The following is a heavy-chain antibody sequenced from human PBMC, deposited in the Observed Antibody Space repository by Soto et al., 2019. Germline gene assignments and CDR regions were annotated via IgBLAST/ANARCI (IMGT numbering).Heavy chain of an antibody. Sequence: GGSLRLSCAASGFTFRSYGMHWVRQAPGKGLEWVAVISYDGSNKYYADSVKGRFTISRDNSKNTLYLQMNSLRAEDTAVYYCAKDQYDIFSGYRNLAYCYVMSVRGRGSSVTVS. D-gene: IGHD3-9*01. V-gene: IGHV3-30*18. J-gene: IGHJ6*02. CDR2: ISYDGSNK. CDR1: GFTFRSYG. CDR3: AKDQYDIFSGYRNLAYCYVMSV.